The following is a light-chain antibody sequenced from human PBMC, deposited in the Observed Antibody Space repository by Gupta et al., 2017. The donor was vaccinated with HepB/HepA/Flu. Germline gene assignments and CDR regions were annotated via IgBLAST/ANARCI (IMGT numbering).Light chain of an antibody. CDR1: SSDVGGYNY. V-gene: IGLV2-14*03. CDR2: DVS. CDR3: SSYTSSSNLV. Sequence: QPALTQPASVSGSPGQSITISCTGTSSDVGGYNYVSWYQQHPGKAPKRMIYDVSNRPSGVSNRFSGSKAGNTASLTISGLQAEDEADYYCSSYTSSSNLVFGGGTKLTVL. J-gene: IGLJ2*01.